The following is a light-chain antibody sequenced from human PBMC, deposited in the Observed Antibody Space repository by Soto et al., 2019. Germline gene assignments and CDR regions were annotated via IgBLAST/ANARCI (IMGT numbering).Light chain of an antibody. Sequence: IPLTQSPYTLSASIVDSVTITCRARQNINNWIAWYQQKPGKAPKFLIYDACTLESGVPSRFSGSGFGTEFSLTISSLQPDDFGSYYCQHMRTFGQGTKVDI. CDR2: DAC. CDR1: QNINNW. J-gene: IGKJ1*01. V-gene: IGKV1-5*01. CDR3: QHMRT.